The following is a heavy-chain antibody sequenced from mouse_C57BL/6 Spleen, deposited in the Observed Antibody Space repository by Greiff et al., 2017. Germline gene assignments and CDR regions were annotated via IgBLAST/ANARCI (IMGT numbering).Heavy chain of an antibody. CDR2: IYPGDGDT. Sequence: QVQLKQSGAELVKPGASVKISCKASGYAFSSYWMNWVKQRPGKGLEWIGQIYPGDGDTNYNGKFKGKATLTADKSSSTAYMQLSSLTSEDSAVYFCARNDYDGAYFDYWGQGTTLTVSS. V-gene: IGHV1-80*01. CDR3: ARNDYDGAYFDY. D-gene: IGHD2-4*01. CDR1: GYAFSSYW. J-gene: IGHJ2*01.